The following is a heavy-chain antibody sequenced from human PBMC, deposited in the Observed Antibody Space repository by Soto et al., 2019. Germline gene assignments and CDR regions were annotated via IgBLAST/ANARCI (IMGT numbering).Heavy chain of an antibody. V-gene: IGHV4-39*01. CDR2: IFYLGSS. J-gene: IGHJ5*02. D-gene: IGHD3-3*02. CDR1: VASTISVDFY. CDR3: ARHSLALRKNNWFDP. Sequence: PRKTRSPPWTFPVASTISVDFYWGWVRQPPGKGREWIGSIFYLGSSYYNPSLKSRVTMSVDTSKNQFSLRLRSVTAADTALYFCARHSLALRKNNWFDPWGQGIMVTVSS.